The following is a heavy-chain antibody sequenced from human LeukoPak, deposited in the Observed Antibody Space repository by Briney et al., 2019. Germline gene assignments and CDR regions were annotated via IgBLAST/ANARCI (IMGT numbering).Heavy chain of an antibody. Sequence: SETLSLTCTVSGCSISSDNFYWSWIRQPPGKGLEWIVRIYTSGSTNYNPSLKSRVTISVDTSKNQFSLKLSSVTAADTAVYYCARAPVPTYSYDSSRYYRAFGIWGQGTVVTVSS. CDR1: GCSISSDNFY. CDR2: IYTSGST. D-gene: IGHD3-22*01. J-gene: IGHJ3*02. V-gene: IGHV4-61*02. CDR3: ARAPVPTYSYDSSRYYRAFGI.